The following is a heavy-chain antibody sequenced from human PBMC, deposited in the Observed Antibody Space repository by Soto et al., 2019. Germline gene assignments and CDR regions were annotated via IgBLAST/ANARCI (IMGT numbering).Heavy chain of an antibody. CDR2: INPSGGST. CDR1: GYTFTSYY. Sequence: GASVKVSCKASGYTFTSYYMHWVRQAPGQGLEWMGIINPSGGSTSYAQKFQGRVTMTRDTSTSTVYMELSSLRSEDTAVYYCASLRGGENDAFDIWGQGTMVTVSS. J-gene: IGHJ3*02. D-gene: IGHD3-10*01. V-gene: IGHV1-46*03. CDR3: ASLRGGENDAFDI.